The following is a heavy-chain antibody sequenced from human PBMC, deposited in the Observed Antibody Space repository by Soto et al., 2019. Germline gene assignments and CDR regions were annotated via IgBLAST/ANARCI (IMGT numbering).Heavy chain of an antibody. CDR1: NFSLSKEYY. V-gene: IGHV4-30-2*01. Sequence: SETLSLTCAVSNFSLSKEYYWGWIRQPPGKGLEWIGYIFHGGSTYYNPSLGSRVTISVDRSRTQFSLKMSSVTAADTAVYYCARGRVVVPAAVMFNCLDPWGQGALVTVS. J-gene: IGHJ5*02. CDR3: ARGRVVVPAAVMFNCLDP. CDR2: IFHGGST. D-gene: IGHD2-2*01.